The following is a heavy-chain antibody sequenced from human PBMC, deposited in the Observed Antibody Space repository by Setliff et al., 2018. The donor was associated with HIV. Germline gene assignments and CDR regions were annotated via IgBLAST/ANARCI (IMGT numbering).Heavy chain of an antibody. Sequence: SSETLSLTCTVSGGSISSSSYYWGWIRQPPGKGLEWIGSIYYSGRTYYNPSLKSRVTISVDTSKNHFSLKLSSVTAADTAVYYCARQITMVRGVYQPYYYYYMDVWGKGTTVTVSS. V-gene: IGHV4-39*01. CDR3: ARQITMVRGVYQPYYYYYMDV. CDR1: GGSISSSSYY. J-gene: IGHJ6*03. CDR2: IYYSGRT. D-gene: IGHD3-10*01.